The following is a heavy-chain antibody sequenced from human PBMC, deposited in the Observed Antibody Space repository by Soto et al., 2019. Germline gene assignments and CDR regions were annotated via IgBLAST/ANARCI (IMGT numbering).Heavy chain of an antibody. J-gene: IGHJ5*02. D-gene: IGHD3-22*01. CDR2: INPSGGST. CDR3: DRDSSGYYYWFDP. Sequence: GASVKVSCKASGYTFTSYYMHWVRQAPGQGLEWMGIINPSGGSTSYAQKFQGRVTMTRDTSTSTVYMGLSSLRSEDTAVYYCDRDSSGYYYWFDPWGQGTLVTVSS. CDR1: GYTFTSYY. V-gene: IGHV1-46*03.